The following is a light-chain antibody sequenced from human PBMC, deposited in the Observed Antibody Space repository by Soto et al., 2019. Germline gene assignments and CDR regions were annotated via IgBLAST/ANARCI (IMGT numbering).Light chain of an antibody. J-gene: IGKJ5*01. V-gene: IGKV3D-15*01. CDR3: QQYDDWPPIT. CDR1: QSVSTK. CDR2: GAS. Sequence: ETVMTQSPATLSVSPGERATLSCRASQSVSTKLAWYQQKPGQAPRLLIYGASTRATGIPARFSGSGSGTEFTLTVSSLQAEDFAVYYCQQYDDWPPITFGQGTRLEIK.